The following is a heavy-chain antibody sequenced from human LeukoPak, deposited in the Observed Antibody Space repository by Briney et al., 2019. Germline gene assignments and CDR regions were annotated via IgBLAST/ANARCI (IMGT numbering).Heavy chain of an antibody. CDR2: ISSSSSTI. D-gene: IGHD1-26*01. Sequence: PGGSLRLSCAASRFTFSSYSMNWVRQAPGKGLEWVSYISSSSSTIFYADSVKGRFTISRDNSKNTLYLQMNSLRAEDTAVYYCAKDRSGSYGYWGQGTLVTVSS. J-gene: IGHJ4*02. CDR1: RFTFSSYS. CDR3: AKDRSGSYGY. V-gene: IGHV3-48*01.